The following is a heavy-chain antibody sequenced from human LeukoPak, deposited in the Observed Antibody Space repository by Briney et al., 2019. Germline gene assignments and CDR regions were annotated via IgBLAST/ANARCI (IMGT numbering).Heavy chain of an antibody. CDR2: TWFDGSYK. CDR3: ARDLRSSGHH. J-gene: IGHJ4*02. D-gene: IGHD3-22*01. Sequence: GGSLRLSCVASGFIFGGYGMHWVRQAPGKGLEWLAMTWFDGSYKFYADSVKGRFTISRDNSKNTLYLQMNSLRAEDTAVYYCARDLRSSGHHWGQGTLVTVSS. V-gene: IGHV3-30*02. CDR1: GFIFGGYG.